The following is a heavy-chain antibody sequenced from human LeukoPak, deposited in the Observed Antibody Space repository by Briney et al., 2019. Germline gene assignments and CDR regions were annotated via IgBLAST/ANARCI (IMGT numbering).Heavy chain of an antibody. V-gene: IGHV1-8*01. CDR2: MNPNSGNT. D-gene: IGHD2-21*01. Sequence: ASVKVSCKASRYTFTSYDINWVRQAPGQGLEWMGWMNPNSGNTGYAQKFQGRVTMTRNTSISTAYMELSSLRSEDTAVYYCARGPDYSYFDYWGQGTLVTVSS. CDR3: ARGPDYSYFDY. CDR1: RYTFTSYD. J-gene: IGHJ4*02.